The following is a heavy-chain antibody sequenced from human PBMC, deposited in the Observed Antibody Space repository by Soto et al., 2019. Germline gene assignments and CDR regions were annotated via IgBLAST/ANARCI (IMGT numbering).Heavy chain of an antibody. CDR3: ARNPTVTTPNYFDE. J-gene: IGHJ4*02. Sequence: SETLSLTCAVSDGSFRNHNWWSWVRQPPGKGLEWIGDIYHSGSANSNPSLKSRVTISVDKSKNQFSLTLNSVTAADTAVYYCARNPTVTTPNYFDEWGQGTLVTVSS. CDR2: IYHSGSA. D-gene: IGHD4-17*01. CDR1: DGSFRNHNW. V-gene: IGHV4-4*02.